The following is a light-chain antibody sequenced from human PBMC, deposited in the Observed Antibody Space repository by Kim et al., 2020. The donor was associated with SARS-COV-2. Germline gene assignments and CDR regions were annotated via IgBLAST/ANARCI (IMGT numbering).Light chain of an antibody. CDR1: SSDVGAYNL. CDR3: TSYTRSDTWV. V-gene: IGLV2-14*03. J-gene: IGLJ3*02. Sequence: QTVTISCRGTSSDVGAYNLVSWYQQHPGKAPKFMIHDVSQRPSGVSNRFSGSKSGNTASLTISGLQAEDEADYYCTSYTRSDTWVFGGGTQLTVL. CDR2: DVS.